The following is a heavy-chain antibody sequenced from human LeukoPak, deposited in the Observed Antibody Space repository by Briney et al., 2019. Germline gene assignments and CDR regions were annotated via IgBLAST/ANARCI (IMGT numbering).Heavy chain of an antibody. D-gene: IGHD6-13*01. V-gene: IGHV3-30*02. Sequence: GGSLRLSCAASGFTFSSYGMHWVRQAPGKGLEWVAFIRYDGSNKYYADSVKGRFTISRDNSKDTLYLQMNSLRAEDTAVYYCAKGRAAAGAYFDYGGRGPLVTVSS. CDR3: AKGRAAAGAYFDY. J-gene: IGHJ4*02. CDR2: IRYDGSNK. CDR1: GFTFSSYG.